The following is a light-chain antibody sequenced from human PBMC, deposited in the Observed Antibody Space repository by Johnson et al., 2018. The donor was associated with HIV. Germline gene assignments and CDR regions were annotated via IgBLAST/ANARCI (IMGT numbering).Light chain of an antibody. CDR3: GTWDSSLNAYV. CDR1: SSNIGSHY. Sequence: QSVLTQPPSVSAAPGQKVTISCSGSSSNIGSHYVSWYQQVPGTAPRLVIYDTIKRHSGIPDRFSGSKSGPSATLGITGLQTGDEADYYCGTWDSSLNAYVFRAATKVAVL. CDR2: DTI. J-gene: IGLJ1*01. V-gene: IGLV1-51*01.